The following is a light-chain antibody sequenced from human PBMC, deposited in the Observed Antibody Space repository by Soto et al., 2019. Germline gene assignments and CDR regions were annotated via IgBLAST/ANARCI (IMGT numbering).Light chain of an antibody. CDR2: DAS. V-gene: IGKV1-5*01. J-gene: IGKJ1*01. CDR1: VSINKF. CDR3: QQYDDFPWT. Sequence: DIQMTQSPSTLSASVGDRVTITCRASVSINKFLAWYQQKSGQAPKVLIYDASTLETEVPSRFSGSGSGTEFTLTINSLQPDDFATYDCQQYDDFPWTFGLGTKV.